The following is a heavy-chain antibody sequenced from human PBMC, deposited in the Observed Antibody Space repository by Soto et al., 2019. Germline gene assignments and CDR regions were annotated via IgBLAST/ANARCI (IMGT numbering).Heavy chain of an antibody. J-gene: IGHJ4*02. Sequence: GGSLRLSCAASGFTFSSYAMHWVRQAPGKGLEWVAVISYDGSNKYYADSVKGRFTISRDNSKNTLYLQMNSLRAEDTAVYYCARDAGIVGATPDYWGQGTLVTVSS. D-gene: IGHD1-26*01. CDR1: GFTFSSYA. V-gene: IGHV3-30-3*01. CDR3: ARDAGIVGATPDY. CDR2: ISYDGSNK.